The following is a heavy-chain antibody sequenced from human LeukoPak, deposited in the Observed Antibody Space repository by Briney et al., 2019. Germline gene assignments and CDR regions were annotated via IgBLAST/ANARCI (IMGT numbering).Heavy chain of an antibody. CDR2: IKHDGSQK. CDR1: GFTFSSYA. Sequence: GGSLRLSCAASGFTFSSYAMSWVRQAPGKGLGWVANIKHDGSQKYYLDSVKGRFTISRDNAKNSLYLQMNSLRAADTAVYYCARDSYYSSDNWGQGTLVTVSS. J-gene: IGHJ4*02. CDR3: ARDSYYSSDN. V-gene: IGHV3-7*05. D-gene: IGHD3-22*01.